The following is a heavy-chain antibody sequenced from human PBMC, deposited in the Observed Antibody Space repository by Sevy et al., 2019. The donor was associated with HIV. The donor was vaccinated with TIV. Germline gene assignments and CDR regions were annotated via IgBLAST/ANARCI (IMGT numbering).Heavy chain of an antibody. D-gene: IGHD1-1*01. J-gene: IGHJ4*02. CDR2: ISSSGSTI. CDR1: GFTFSDYY. Sequence: GSLRLSCAASGFTFSDYYMSWIRQAPGKGLEWVSYISSSGSTIYYADSVKGRFTISRDNAKNSLYLQMNSLRAEDTAVYYCARNDRIALTFDYWGQGTLVTVSS. CDR3: ARNDRIALTFDY. V-gene: IGHV3-11*01.